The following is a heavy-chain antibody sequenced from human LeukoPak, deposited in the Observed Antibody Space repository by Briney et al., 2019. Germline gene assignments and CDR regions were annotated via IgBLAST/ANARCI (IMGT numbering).Heavy chain of an antibody. CDR3: ATLSWLLFAFDI. V-gene: IGHV1-3*01. Sequence: EASVKVSCKASGYTFTNYAMHWVRQAPGQRLEWMGWINAGNGYTKYSQMFQGRVTITRDTSATTAYMELSSLRSEDTAVYYCATLSWLLFAFDIWGQGTMVTVSS. D-gene: IGHD3-3*01. J-gene: IGHJ3*02. CDR1: GYTFTNYA. CDR2: INAGNGYT.